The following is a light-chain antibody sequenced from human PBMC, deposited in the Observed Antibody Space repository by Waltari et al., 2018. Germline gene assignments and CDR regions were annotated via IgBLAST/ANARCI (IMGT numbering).Light chain of an antibody. Sequence: IVMTQSPATLSVSPGERATLSCRASQSVSSNLAWYQQKPGPAPRLLISDASTRATDIPVRFSGSGSGTEFTLTISSVQSEDFGIYFCQQYDKWTLYTFGQGTKLEIK. J-gene: IGKJ2*01. CDR3: QQYDKWTLYT. CDR1: QSVSSN. CDR2: DAS. V-gene: IGKV3-15*01.